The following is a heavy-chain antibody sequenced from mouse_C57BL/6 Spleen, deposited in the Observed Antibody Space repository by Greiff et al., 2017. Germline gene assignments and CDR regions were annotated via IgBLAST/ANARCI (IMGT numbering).Heavy chain of an antibody. J-gene: IGHJ1*03. CDR3: ARQHRVGYFDV. Sequence: QVQLKESGPELVKPGASVKISCKASGYAFSSSWMNWVKQRPGKGLEWIGRIYPGDGDTNYNGKFKGKATLTADKSSSTAYMQLSSLTSEDSAVYFCARQHRVGYFDVWGTGTTVTVSS. D-gene: IGHD1-1*01. V-gene: IGHV1-82*01. CDR1: GYAFSSSW. CDR2: IYPGDGDT.